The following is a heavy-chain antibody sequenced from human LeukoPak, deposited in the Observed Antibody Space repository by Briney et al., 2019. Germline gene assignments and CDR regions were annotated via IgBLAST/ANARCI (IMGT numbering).Heavy chain of an antibody. CDR1: GYTLTELS. CDR2: FDPEDGET. V-gene: IGHV1-24*01. D-gene: IGHD3-16*02. Sequence: GASVKVSCKVSGYTLTELSMHWVRQAPGKGLEWMGGFDPEDGETIYAQKFQGRVTMTEDTSTDTAYMELSSLRSEDTAVYYCATPLASGVWGSYRYPPFDYWGQGTLVTVFS. CDR3: ATPLASGVWGSYRYPPFDY. J-gene: IGHJ4*02.